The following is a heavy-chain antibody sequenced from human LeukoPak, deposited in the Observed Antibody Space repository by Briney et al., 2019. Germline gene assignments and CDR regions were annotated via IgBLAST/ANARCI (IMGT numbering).Heavy chain of an antibody. CDR3: ARYHYHYSMRPNWFDP. J-gene: IGHJ5*02. Sequence: SETLSLTCAVSGYSISSGYYWGWTRQPPGKGLEWIGSIYHSGSTYYNPSLKSRVTISVDTSKNQFSLKLSSVTAADTAVYCCARYHYHYSMRPNWFDPWGQGTLVTVSS. V-gene: IGHV4-38-2*01. CDR2: IYHSGST. D-gene: IGHD2-21*01. CDR1: GYSISSGYY.